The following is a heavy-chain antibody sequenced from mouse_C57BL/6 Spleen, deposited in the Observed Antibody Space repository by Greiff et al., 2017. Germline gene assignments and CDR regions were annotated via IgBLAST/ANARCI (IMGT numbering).Heavy chain of an antibody. V-gene: IGHV2-3*01. CDR1: GFSLTSYG. CDR3: ALLPLYEYDDAMDY. J-gene: IGHJ4*01. D-gene: IGHD2-4*01. CDR2: IWGDGST. Sequence: VKLQESGPGLVAPSQSLSITCTVSGFSLTSYGVSWVRQPPGKGLAWLGVIWGDGSTNYPSALISRLSISKDNSKSQVFLRRNSLQTDDTATYYCALLPLYEYDDAMDYWGQGTSVTVSS.